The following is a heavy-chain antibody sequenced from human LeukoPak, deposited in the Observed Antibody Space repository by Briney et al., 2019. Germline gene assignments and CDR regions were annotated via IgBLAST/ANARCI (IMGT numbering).Heavy chain of an antibody. D-gene: IGHD5-24*01. Sequence: NPSETLSLTCTVSGGSISSYYWSWIRQPPGKGLEWIGYIYYSGSTSYNPSLKSRVTISVDTSKNQFSLKLSSVTAADTAVYYCARDLGDGYNSGDAFDIWGQGTLVTVSS. CDR1: GGSISSYY. CDR2: IYYSGST. V-gene: IGHV4-59*01. J-gene: IGHJ3*02. CDR3: ARDLGDGYNSGDAFDI.